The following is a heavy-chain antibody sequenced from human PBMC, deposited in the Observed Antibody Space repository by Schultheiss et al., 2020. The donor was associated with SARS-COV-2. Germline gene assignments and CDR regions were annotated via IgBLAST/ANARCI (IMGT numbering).Heavy chain of an antibody. Sequence: SQTLSLTCAVYGGSFSGYYWSWIRQPPGKGLEWIGEINHSGSTNYNPSLKSRVTISVDTSKNQFSLKLSSVTATDTAVYYCARVYGDYVDYWGQGTLVTVSS. V-gene: IGHV4-34*01. CDR2: INHSGST. CDR3: ARVYGDYVDY. J-gene: IGHJ4*02. CDR1: GGSFSGYY. D-gene: IGHD4-17*01.